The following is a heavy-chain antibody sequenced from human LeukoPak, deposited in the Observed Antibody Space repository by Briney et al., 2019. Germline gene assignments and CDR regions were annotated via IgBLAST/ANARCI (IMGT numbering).Heavy chain of an antibody. Sequence: ASVKVSCKASGYTFTSYDINWVRQATGQGLEWMGWMNPNSGNTGYAQRFQGRVTMTRNTSISTAYMELSSLRSEDTAVYYCARGPRYYGSGSYYSWYYYYIDVWGKGTTVTISS. J-gene: IGHJ6*03. CDR1: GYTFTSYD. V-gene: IGHV1-8*01. CDR2: MNPNSGNT. CDR3: ARGPRYYGSGSYYSWYYYYIDV. D-gene: IGHD3-10*01.